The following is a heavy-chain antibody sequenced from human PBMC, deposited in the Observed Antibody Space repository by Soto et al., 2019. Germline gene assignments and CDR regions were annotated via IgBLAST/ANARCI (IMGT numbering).Heavy chain of an antibody. V-gene: IGHV1-2*02. CDR2: VNPNSGGT. CDR1: GYTFTAYY. J-gene: IGHJ4*01. D-gene: IGHD6-6*01. CDR3: ARSIAARRTVDY. Sequence: ASVKVSCKASGYTFTAYYMHWVRQAPGQGLEWMGWVNPNSGGTNYAQKFQGRVTMTRDTSISTAYMELTRLRSDDTAVYYCARSIAARRTVDYWGQGTLVTVSS.